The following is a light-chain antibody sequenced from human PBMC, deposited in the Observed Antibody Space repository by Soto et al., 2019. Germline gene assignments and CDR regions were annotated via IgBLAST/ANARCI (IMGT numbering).Light chain of an antibody. CDR1: QSISNSY. V-gene: IGKV3-20*01. Sequence: EIVLTQSPGTLSLSPGERATLSCKASQSISNSYLAWYQQKPGQAPRLLIFDASSRATGIPDRFSGSGSGTDFTLTISRLDPEDFAGYYCQKYGSSPPITFGQGTRLEIK. CDR2: DAS. J-gene: IGKJ5*01. CDR3: QKYGSSPPIT.